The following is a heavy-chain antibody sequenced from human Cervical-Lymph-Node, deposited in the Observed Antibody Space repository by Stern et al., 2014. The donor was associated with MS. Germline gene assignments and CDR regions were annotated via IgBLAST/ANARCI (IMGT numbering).Heavy chain of an antibody. CDR2: IWYDGSNP. Sequence: VPLVDSGGGVVQPGRSLILSCAASGFSFSRYAMHWVRQAPGTGLAWVALIWYDGSNPYYADSVTGRFTISRDNFKNTLYLQMNSLRAEDTAVYYCASAYSSSHYYFDYWGQGTLVTVSS. CDR1: GFSFSRYA. CDR3: ASAYSSSHYYFDY. D-gene: IGHD6-13*01. V-gene: IGHV3-33*01. J-gene: IGHJ4*02.